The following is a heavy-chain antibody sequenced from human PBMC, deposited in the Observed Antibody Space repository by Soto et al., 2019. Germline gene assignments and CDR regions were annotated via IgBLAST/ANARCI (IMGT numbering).Heavy chain of an antibody. J-gene: IGHJ3*01. CDR3: VKRGRNWGAFDF. V-gene: IGHV3-23*01. Sequence: VQLLESGGDLVQPGGSLRLSCVASGFILNNYAMSWVRQAPGKGLEWVSTIGGTDGDSDGVPWYEDSVKGRFTISRESSANTLFLQMDNLRAENSALYSCVKRGRNWGAFDFWGQGTTVVVSS. CDR2: IGGTDGDSDGVP. D-gene: IGHD7-27*01. CDR1: GFILNNYA.